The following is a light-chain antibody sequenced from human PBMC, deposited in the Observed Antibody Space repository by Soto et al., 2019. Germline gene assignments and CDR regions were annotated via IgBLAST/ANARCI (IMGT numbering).Light chain of an antibody. CDR1: QSVCSY. V-gene: IGKV3-11*01. CDR2: DAS. Sequence: EIVLTQSPATLSLSPGERATLSCRASQSVCSYLAWYQQKPGQAPRLLIYDASNRATGIPARFSGRGSGTDFTHTISSLEPKDFAVYYCQQRSNWPPITFGQGTRLEIK. CDR3: QQRSNWPPIT. J-gene: IGKJ5*01.